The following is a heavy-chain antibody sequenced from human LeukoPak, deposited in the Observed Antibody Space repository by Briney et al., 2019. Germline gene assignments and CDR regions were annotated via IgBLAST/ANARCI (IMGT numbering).Heavy chain of an antibody. D-gene: IGHD3-22*01. Sequence: SETLSLTCTVSGGSISSSSYYWGWIRQPPGKGLEWIGNSYYSGSTYYNPSLKSRVTISVDTSKNQFSLRLSSVTAADTAVYYCARVSGITMIVVVKHDAFDIWGQGTMVTVSS. CDR3: ARVSGITMIVVVKHDAFDI. CDR2: SYYSGST. CDR1: GGSISSSSYY. J-gene: IGHJ3*02. V-gene: IGHV4-39*07.